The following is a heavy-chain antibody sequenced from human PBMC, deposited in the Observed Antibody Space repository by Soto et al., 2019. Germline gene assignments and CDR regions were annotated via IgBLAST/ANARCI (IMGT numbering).Heavy chain of an antibody. CDR1: GFTFSSYS. Sequence: EVQLVESGGGLVQPGGSLRLSCAASGFTFSSYSMNWVRQAPGKGLEWVSYISSSSSTIYYADSVKGRFTISRDNAKNSLYMQMNILRAEDTAVYYCARDYELEPAFDYWAQGTLVTVSS. CDR2: ISSSSSTI. J-gene: IGHJ4*02. D-gene: IGHD1-1*01. V-gene: IGHV3-48*01. CDR3: ARDYELEPAFDY.